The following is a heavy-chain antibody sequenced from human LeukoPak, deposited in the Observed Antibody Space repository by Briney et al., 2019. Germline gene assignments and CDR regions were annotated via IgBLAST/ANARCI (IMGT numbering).Heavy chain of an antibody. D-gene: IGHD4-11*01. V-gene: IGHV1-69*01. CDR3: ARVDSNYLYYFDY. J-gene: IGHJ4*02. Sequence: GGILPIFGTANYAQKFQGRVTITADESTSTAYMELSSLRSEDTAAYYCARVDSNYLYYFDYWGQGTLVTVSS. CDR2: ILPIFGTA.